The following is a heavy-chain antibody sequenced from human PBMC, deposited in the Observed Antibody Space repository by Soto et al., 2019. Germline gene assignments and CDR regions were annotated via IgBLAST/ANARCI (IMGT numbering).Heavy chain of an antibody. CDR3: AKGGVWFGNYGMDV. Sequence: PGGSLRLSCAASGFTFSSYAMSWVRQAPGRGLEWVSAISGSGGSTYYADSVKGRLTISRDNSKNTLYLKMNSLRAEDTAVYSCAKGGVWFGNYGMDVWGQGTTVTVSS. CDR2: ISGSGGST. D-gene: IGHD3-10*01. CDR1: GFTFSSYA. J-gene: IGHJ6*02. V-gene: IGHV3-23*01.